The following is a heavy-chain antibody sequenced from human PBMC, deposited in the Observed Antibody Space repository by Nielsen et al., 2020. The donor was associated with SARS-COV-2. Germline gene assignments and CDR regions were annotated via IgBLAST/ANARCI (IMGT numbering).Heavy chain of an antibody. Sequence: GESLKISCAASGFIFSSYAMSWVRQAPGKGLEWVSTISDSGGSAYYADSVKGRFTISRDNAKNSLYLQMNSLRAEDTAVYYCARDTYYYDSSGYYYWGQGTLVTVSS. V-gene: IGHV3-23*01. CDR2: ISDSGGSA. CDR3: ARDTYYYDSSGYYY. CDR1: GFIFSSYA. J-gene: IGHJ4*02. D-gene: IGHD3-22*01.